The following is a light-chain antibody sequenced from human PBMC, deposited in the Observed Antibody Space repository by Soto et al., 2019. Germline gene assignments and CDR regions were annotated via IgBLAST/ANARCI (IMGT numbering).Light chain of an antibody. Sequence: DIPMTQSPTSLSASVGDRVTITCRASQGIRNFVAWYQQKPGKAPKLLIYAASTLQSGVPSRFSGSGSGTDFTLTIHSLQPEDVAIYSCQKYSSVPVFGPGTKVEIK. V-gene: IGKV1-27*01. J-gene: IGKJ3*01. CDR2: AAS. CDR1: QGIRNF. CDR3: QKYSSVPV.